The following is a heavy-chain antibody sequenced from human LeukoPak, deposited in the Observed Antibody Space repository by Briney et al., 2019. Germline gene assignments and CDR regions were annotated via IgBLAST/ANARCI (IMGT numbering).Heavy chain of an antibody. CDR1: GFTFSSYA. J-gene: IGHJ4*02. CDR3: AKVTREYYDHVWGSYRYTRYFDS. V-gene: IGHV3-23*01. Sequence: PGGSLRLSCAASGFTFSSYAMSWVRQAPGKGLEWVSAISGSGGSTYYADSVKGRFTISRDNSKNTMSLQMNSLRADDTAVYYCAKVTREYYDHVWGSYRYTRYFDSWAQGTLVTVSS. D-gene: IGHD3-16*02. CDR2: ISGSGGST.